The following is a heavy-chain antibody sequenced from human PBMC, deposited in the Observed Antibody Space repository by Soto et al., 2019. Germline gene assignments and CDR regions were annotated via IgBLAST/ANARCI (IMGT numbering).Heavy chain of an antibody. V-gene: IGHV1-18*01. Sequence: QVQLVQSGAEVKKPGASVKLSCKASGYTFTSYGISWVRQAPGQGLEWMGWISAYNGNTNYAQKLQGRVTMTTDTSTSTAYMELRSLRSDDTAVYYCARDRRDCSSTSCYYAEYFQHWGQGTLVTVSS. CDR3: ARDRRDCSSTSCYYAEYFQH. CDR1: GYTFTSYG. J-gene: IGHJ1*01. D-gene: IGHD2-2*01. CDR2: ISAYNGNT.